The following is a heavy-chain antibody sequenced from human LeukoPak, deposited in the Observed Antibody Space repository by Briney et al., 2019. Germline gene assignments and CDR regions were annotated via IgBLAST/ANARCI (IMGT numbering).Heavy chain of an antibody. V-gene: IGHV3-53*01. CDR1: GFPFSAYE. D-gene: IGHD4-23*01. CDR2: IYSDGTT. CDR3: ARRAGGYSHPYDY. J-gene: IGHJ4*02. Sequence: PGGSLRLSCAASGFPFSAYEMNWVRQAPGKGLEWVSLIYSDGTTLYADSVKGRFTISRDISKNTLYLQMSSLRAEDTAVYYCARRAGGYSHPYDYWGQGVLVTVSS.